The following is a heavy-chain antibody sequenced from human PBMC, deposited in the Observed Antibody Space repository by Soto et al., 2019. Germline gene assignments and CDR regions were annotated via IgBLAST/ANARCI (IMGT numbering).Heavy chain of an antibody. V-gene: IGHV1-3*01. CDR1: GYTFTSYS. CDR2: INAGNGNT. J-gene: IGHJ4*02. Sequence: QVQLVQSGAEVKKHGASVKVSCKASGYTFTSYSMHWVRQAPGQSLQWMGRINAGNGNTEYSQRFQGRVRLTSDTSANTVYMELSGLRSEDTAVYFCARDRMYWGQGTLVTVSS. CDR3: ARDRMY.